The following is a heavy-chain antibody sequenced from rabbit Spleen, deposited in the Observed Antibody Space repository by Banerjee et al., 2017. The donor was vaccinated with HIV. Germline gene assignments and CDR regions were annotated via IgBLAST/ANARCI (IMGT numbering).Heavy chain of an antibody. D-gene: IGHD4-2*01. CDR2: IDVVKSGAT. Sequence: QEQLVESGGGLVKPGGTLTLTCTASGFDLSDYYYMCWVRQAPGKGLEWIACIDVVKSGATYYANWAKGRFTISKTSSTTVSLQMTSLTAADTATYFCARDAAGREDFNLWGPGTLVTVS. CDR3: ARDAAGREDFNL. J-gene: IGHJ4*01. CDR1: GFDLSDYYY. V-gene: IGHV1S45*01.